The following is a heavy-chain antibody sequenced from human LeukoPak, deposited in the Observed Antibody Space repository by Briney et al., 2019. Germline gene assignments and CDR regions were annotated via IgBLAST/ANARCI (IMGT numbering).Heavy chain of an antibody. CDR3: ARAPQVAYFDY. D-gene: IGHD5-12*01. J-gene: IGHJ4*02. CDR1: GFTFSNYA. CDR2: ISGSGGTS. Sequence: GGSLRLSCLPSGFTFSNYAMTWVRQAPGKGLEWVSSISGSGGTSYYADSVKGRFTISRDNAKNSLYLQMNSLRAEDTAVYYCARAPQVAYFDYWGQGTLVTVSS. V-gene: IGHV3-48*03.